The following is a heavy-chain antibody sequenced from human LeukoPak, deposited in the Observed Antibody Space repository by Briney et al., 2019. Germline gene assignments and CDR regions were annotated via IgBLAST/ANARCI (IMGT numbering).Heavy chain of an antibody. D-gene: IGHD6-6*01. V-gene: IGHV1-8*01. CDR2: MNPNSGNA. CDR1: GYTFTSYD. Sequence: ASVKVSCKASGYTFTSYDINWVRQATGQGLEWMGWMNPNSGNAGYAQKLQGRVTMTRNTSISTAYMELSSLRSEDTAVYYCARDRMSSPFYYYYMDVWGKGTTVTVSS. J-gene: IGHJ6*03. CDR3: ARDRMSSPFYYYYMDV.